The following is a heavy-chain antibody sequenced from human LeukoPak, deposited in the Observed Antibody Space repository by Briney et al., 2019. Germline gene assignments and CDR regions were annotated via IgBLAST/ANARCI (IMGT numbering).Heavy chain of an antibody. J-gene: IGHJ6*02. D-gene: IGHD4-17*01. V-gene: IGHV4-39*01. CDR3: ARRNEDYGDYGMDV. CDR2: IYYSGST. CDR1: GGSLSSSSYY. Sequence: SETLSLTCTVSGGSLSSSSYYWGWIRQPPGKGLEWIGSIYYSGSTYYNPSLRSRVTISVDTSKNQFSLKLSSVTAADTAVYYSARRNEDYGDYGMDVWGQGTTVTVSS.